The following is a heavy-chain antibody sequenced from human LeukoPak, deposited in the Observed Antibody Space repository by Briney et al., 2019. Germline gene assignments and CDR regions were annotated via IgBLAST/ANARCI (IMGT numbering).Heavy chain of an antibody. V-gene: IGHV3-30*18. J-gene: IGHJ4*02. CDR3: AKDNVAAAGRYFDY. CDR1: GFTFSNYG. Sequence: GGSLRLSCAASGFTFSNYGMHWVRQAPGKGLEWVALISYDGSNKYFADSVKGRFTISRDNSKNTLYLQMRSLRAEDTAVYYCAKDNVAAAGRYFDYWGQGTLVTVSS. D-gene: IGHD6-13*01. CDR2: ISYDGSNK.